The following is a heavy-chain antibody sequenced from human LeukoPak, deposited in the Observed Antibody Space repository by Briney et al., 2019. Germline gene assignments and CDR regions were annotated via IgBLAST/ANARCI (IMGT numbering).Heavy chain of an antibody. CDR2: INHSGST. D-gene: IGHD3-22*01. CDR3: ARGTGDSSGYYSVDPGDYGMDV. V-gene: IGHV4-34*01. CDR1: GGSFSGYY. Sequence: PSETLSLTCAVYGGSFSGYYWSWIRQPPGKGLEWIGEINHSGSTNYNPSLKSRVTISVDKSKNQFSLKLSSVTAADTAVYYCARGTGDSSGYYSVDPGDYGMDVWGQGTTVTVSS. J-gene: IGHJ6*02.